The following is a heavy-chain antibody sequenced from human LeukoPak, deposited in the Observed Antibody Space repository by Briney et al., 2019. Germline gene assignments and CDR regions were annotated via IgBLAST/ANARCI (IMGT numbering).Heavy chain of an antibody. Sequence: GGSLRLSCAASEFTVSVNYMNWVRQAPGKGLEWVSVIYSGGSTYYADSVKGRFTISRDNSKNTLYLQMNSLRTEDTAVYYCARDARVYSNYLWGQGTLVTVSS. CDR3: ARDARVYSNYL. CDR2: IYSGGST. CDR1: EFTVSVNY. V-gene: IGHV3-53*05. J-gene: IGHJ5*02. D-gene: IGHD4-11*01.